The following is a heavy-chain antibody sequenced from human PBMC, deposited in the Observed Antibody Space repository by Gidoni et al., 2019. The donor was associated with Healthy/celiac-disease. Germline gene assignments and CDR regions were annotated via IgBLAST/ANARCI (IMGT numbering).Heavy chain of an antibody. J-gene: IGHJ4*02. CDR2: IWYDGSNK. CDR1: GFTFRSYG. V-gene: IGHV3-33*01. Sequence: QVQLVESGGGVVQPGRSLRLSCAASGFTFRSYGMHWVRQAPGKGLEWVAVIWYDGSNKYYADSVKGRFTISRDNSKNTLYLQMNSLRAEDTAVYYCARGGYCSGGSCLDYWGQGTLVTVSS. CDR3: ARGGYCSGGSCLDY. D-gene: IGHD2-15*01.